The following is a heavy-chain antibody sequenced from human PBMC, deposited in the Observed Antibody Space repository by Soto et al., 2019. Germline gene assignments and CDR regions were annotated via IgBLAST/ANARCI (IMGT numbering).Heavy chain of an antibody. CDR1: VVSLSNYY. D-gene: IGHD2-15*01. V-gene: IGHV4-34*01. J-gene: IGHJ4*02. Sequence: SETLSLTCAFSVVSLSNYYWSCIRHPPGKWLEWIGEIYHSGGTNYNPSLKSRVTISVDTPKNQFSLKLSSVTAADTAVYYCATSKIYFFLSGGSNNVPPGFWGQGTRVTVSS. CDR3: ATSKIYFFLSGGSNNVPPGF. CDR2: IYHSGGT.